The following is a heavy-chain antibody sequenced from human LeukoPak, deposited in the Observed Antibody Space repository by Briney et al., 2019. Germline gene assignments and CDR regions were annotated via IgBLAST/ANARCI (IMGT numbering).Heavy chain of an antibody. CDR2: ISGSGGGT. D-gene: IGHD3-10*01. J-gene: IGHJ4*02. Sequence: GGSLRLSCVASGFTFSNTWMNWVRQAPGKGLEWVSGISGSGGGTYYTDSVKGRFTNSRDNSKNTLYLQMNSLRAEDTAVYYCAKGKEKVTMIRGISYNFDYWGQGTLVTVSS. CDR1: GFTFSNTW. CDR3: AKGKEKVTMIRGISYNFDY. V-gene: IGHV3-23*01.